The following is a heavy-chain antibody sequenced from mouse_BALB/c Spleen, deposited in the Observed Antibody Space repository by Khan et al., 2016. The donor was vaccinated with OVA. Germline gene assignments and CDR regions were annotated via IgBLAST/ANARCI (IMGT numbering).Heavy chain of an antibody. J-gene: IGHJ4*01. D-gene: IGHD4-1*01. CDR3: ARTGTFSGMDY. V-gene: IGHV1S45*01. CDR1: GYTFTNHH. Sequence: EVQLQESGAELVRPGASVKLSCKAFGYTFTNHHINWVKQRPAQGQDWIGYNKPYNDYTKYNQKFKGRATLTVDKSSSTAYMELSSLTSEDSAVYYCARTGTFSGMDYWGQGTSVTVSS. CDR2: NKPYNDYT.